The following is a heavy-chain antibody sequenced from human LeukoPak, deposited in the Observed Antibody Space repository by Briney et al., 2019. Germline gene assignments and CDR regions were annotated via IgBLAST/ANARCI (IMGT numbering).Heavy chain of an antibody. V-gene: IGHV3-74*01. CDR2: IKSDGSTT. J-gene: IGHJ3*02. CDR3: TGRGAASDAFDI. CDR1: GFTFSSYW. D-gene: IGHD1-26*01. Sequence: GGSLSLSCAASGFTFSSYWMHWVRQAPGKGLVWISRIKSDGSTTNYADSVTGRFTSSRYNAKNTLYLQMNSLRAEDTAVYYCTGRGAASDAFDIWGQGTMVTVSS.